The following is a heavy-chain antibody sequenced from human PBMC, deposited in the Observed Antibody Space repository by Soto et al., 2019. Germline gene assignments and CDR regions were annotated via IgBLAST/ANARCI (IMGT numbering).Heavy chain of an antibody. CDR2: IYYSGST. CDR3: ARVPYDFWSGYYPYYLDV. D-gene: IGHD3-3*01. CDR1: GGSIRGGGEY. J-gene: IGHJ6*03. Sequence: SETLSLTCXVSGGSIRGGGEYGSVIRKHPGKGLEWIGYIYYSGSTYYNPSLKIRVTISVDTSKNQFSLKLSSVTAADTAVYYCARVPYDFWSGYYPYYLDVWGKGTTVTVSS. V-gene: IGHV4-31*03.